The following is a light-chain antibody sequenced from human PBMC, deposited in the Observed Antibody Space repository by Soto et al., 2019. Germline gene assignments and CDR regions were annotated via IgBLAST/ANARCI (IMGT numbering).Light chain of an antibody. CDR3: QSYVSSLSGYV. V-gene: IGLV2-8*01. CDR1: SSDVGGYNY. CDR2: EVS. J-gene: IGLJ1*01. Sequence: QSVLTQPPSASGSPGQSVTISCTGTSSDVGGYNYVSWYQQHPGKAPKLMIYEVSKRPSGVPDRFSGSKSGNTASLTVTGLQAEDEADYYCQSYVSSLSGYVFGTGTKVTVL.